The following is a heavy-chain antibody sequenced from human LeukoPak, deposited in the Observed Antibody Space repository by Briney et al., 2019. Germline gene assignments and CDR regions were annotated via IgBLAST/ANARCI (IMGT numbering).Heavy chain of an antibody. Sequence: PGGSLRLSCAASGFTFSSYDMHWVRQATGKGLEWVSAIGTAGDTYYPGSVKGRFTISRENAKNSLYPQMNSLRAGDTAVYYCARGSNYDILTGYYSYWGQGTLVTVSS. J-gene: IGHJ4*02. CDR1: GFTFSSYD. D-gene: IGHD3-9*01. CDR3: ARGSNYDILTGYYSY. V-gene: IGHV3-13*01. CDR2: IGTAGDT.